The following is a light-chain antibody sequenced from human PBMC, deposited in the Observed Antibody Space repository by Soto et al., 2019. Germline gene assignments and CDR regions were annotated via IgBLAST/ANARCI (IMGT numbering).Light chain of an antibody. CDR3: LQHNSYPIT. J-gene: IGKJ5*01. Sequence: DLENRPPACSLPGSVGPSVTLPCRASQGISSWLAWYQQKPGKAPKRLIYAASSLQSGVPSRFSGSGSGTEFTLTISSLQPEDFATYFCLQHNSYPITAGQRTRLAI. CDR1: QGISSW. V-gene: IGKV1-17*03. CDR2: AAS.